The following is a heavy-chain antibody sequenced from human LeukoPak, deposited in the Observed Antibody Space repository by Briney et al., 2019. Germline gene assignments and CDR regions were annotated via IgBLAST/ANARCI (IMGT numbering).Heavy chain of an antibody. J-gene: IGHJ4*02. D-gene: IGHD3-10*01. V-gene: IGHV4-34*01. CDR2: INHSGST. CDR3: ARDSGTFDY. CDR1: GGSFSGYY. Sequence: SETLSLTCAVYGGSFSGYYWSWIRQPPGKGPEWIGEINHSGSTNYNPSLKSRVTISVDTSKNQFSLNLSSVTAADTAVYYCARDSGTFDYWGQGTLVTVSS.